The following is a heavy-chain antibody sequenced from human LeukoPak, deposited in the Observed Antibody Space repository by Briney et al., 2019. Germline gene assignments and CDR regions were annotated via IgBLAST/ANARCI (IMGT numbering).Heavy chain of an antibody. CDR2: IKQDGSEK. CDR3: ARDTLTIFGVVTHAFDI. D-gene: IGHD3-3*01. J-gene: IGHJ3*02. V-gene: IGHV3-7*01. CDR1: GFTFSSYW. Sequence: GGSLRLSCADSGFTFSSYWMSWVRQAPGKGLEWVANIKQDGSEKYYVDSVKGRFTISRDNAKNSLYLQMNSLRAEDTAVYYCARDTLTIFGVVTHAFDIWGQGTMVTVSS.